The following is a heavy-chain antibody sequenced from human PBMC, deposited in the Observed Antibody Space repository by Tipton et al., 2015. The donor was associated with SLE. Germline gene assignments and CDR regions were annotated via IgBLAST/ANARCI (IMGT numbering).Heavy chain of an antibody. Sequence: TLSLTCTVSGGSISSSSYYWGWIRQPPGKGLEWIGSIYYSGSTYYNPSLKSRVTISVDTSKNQFSLKLSSVTAADTAVYYCASSLGSSSWFDYWGQGTLVAVSS. CDR3: ASSLGSSSWFDY. CDR2: IYYSGST. CDR1: GGSISSSSYY. J-gene: IGHJ4*02. V-gene: IGHV4-39*07. D-gene: IGHD2-15*01.